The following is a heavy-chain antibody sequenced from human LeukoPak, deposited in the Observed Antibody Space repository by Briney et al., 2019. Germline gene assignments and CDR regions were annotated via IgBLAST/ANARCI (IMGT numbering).Heavy chain of an antibody. D-gene: IGHD6-6*01. Sequence: GQSLKISCKASGNSFTSYWIAWVRQMPCKGLEWMGIIYCGDSDTRYSPSFQGQVTISADKSISIAYLQWSSLKATDTAMYYCASGLSPARHFDYWGQGALVTVSS. CDR3: ASGLSPARHFDY. V-gene: IGHV5-51*01. CDR2: IYCGDSDT. J-gene: IGHJ4*02. CDR1: GNSFTSYW.